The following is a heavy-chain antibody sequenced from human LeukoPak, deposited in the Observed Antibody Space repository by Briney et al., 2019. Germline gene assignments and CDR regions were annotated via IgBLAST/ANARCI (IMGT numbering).Heavy chain of an antibody. J-gene: IGHJ4*02. V-gene: IGHV3-30-3*01. Sequence: PGGSLRLSCAASGFTFSSYAMHWVRQAPGKGLEWVAVISYDGSNKYYADSVKGRSTISRDNSKNTLYLQMNSLRAEDTAVYYCARVGQTYYDFWSGSDFDYWGQGTLVTVSS. D-gene: IGHD3-3*01. CDR2: ISYDGSNK. CDR1: GFTFSSYA. CDR3: ARVGQTYYDFWSGSDFDY.